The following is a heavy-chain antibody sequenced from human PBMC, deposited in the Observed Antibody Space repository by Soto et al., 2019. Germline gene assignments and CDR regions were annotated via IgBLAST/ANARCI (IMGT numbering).Heavy chain of an antibody. J-gene: IGHJ1*01. V-gene: IGHV3-23*01. CDR2: ISVSGGST. CDR3: GSGGFDSDYVSRRERD. D-gene: IGHD3-10*01. CDR1: GFTFSNYA. Sequence: GGSLRLSCAASGFTFSNYAMSWVRLAPGKGLEWVSSISVSGGSTYYADSVKGRFTISRDNSKNALYLQMNSLRSDDTAVYYCGSGGFDSDYVSRRERDWGQGSLVTVSS.